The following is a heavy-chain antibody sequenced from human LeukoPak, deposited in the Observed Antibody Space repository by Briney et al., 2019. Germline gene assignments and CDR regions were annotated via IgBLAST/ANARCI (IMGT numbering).Heavy chain of an antibody. CDR3: ARDPYSSSWYPYYYGMDV. J-gene: IGHJ6*02. D-gene: IGHD6-13*01. CDR1: GYTFTSYG. CDR2: ISAYNGNT. V-gene: IGHV1-18*01. Sequence: EASVKVSCKASGYTFTSYGISWVRQAPGQGLEWMGWISAYNGNTNYAQKLQGRVTMTTDTSTSTAYMELRSLRSDDTAVYYCARDPYSSSWYPYYYGMDVWGQGTTVTVSS.